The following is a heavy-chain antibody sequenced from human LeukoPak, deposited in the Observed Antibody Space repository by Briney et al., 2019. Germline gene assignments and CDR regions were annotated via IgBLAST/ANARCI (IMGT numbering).Heavy chain of an antibody. V-gene: IGHV1-69*04. CDR2: IIPILGIA. D-gene: IGHD3-3*01. J-gene: IGHJ4*02. CDR1: GGTFSSYA. CDR3: ARDTPLYDFWSGYCDY. Sequence: SVKVSCKASGGTFSSYAISWVRQAPGQGLEWMGRIIPILGIANYAQKFQGRVTITADKSTSTAYMELSSLRSEDTAVYYCARDTPLYDFWSGYCDYWGQGTLVTVPS.